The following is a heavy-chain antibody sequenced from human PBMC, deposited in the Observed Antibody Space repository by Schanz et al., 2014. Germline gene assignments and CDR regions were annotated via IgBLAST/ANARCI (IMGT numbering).Heavy chain of an antibody. CDR2: MWNDGIKT. CDR3: ARQPGRITVSGVVSNWFDP. J-gene: IGHJ5*02. CDR1: GFTVSNSY. D-gene: IGHD3-3*01. Sequence: VQLVESGGGLAQPGGSLRLSCAASGFTVSNSYIHWVRQAPGKGLEWVAVMWNDGIKTHYADSGKGRFTISRDNSKNTVYLQMNSLRVEDTAVYYCARQPGRITVSGVVSNWFDPWGQGTLVTVAS. V-gene: IGHV3-33*08.